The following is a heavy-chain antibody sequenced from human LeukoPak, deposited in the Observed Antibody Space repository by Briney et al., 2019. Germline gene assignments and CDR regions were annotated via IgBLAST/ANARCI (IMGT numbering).Heavy chain of an antibody. V-gene: IGHV3-21*01. Sequence: GGSLRLSCAASGFTFSSYSMNWVRQAPGKGLEWVSSISSSSSYIYYADSVKGRFTISRDNAKNSLYLQMNSLRAEDTAVYYCARGYGDGYNYDYWGQGTLVTVSS. CDR2: ISSSSSYI. J-gene: IGHJ4*02. CDR1: GFTFSSYS. D-gene: IGHD5-24*01. CDR3: ARGYGDGYNYDY.